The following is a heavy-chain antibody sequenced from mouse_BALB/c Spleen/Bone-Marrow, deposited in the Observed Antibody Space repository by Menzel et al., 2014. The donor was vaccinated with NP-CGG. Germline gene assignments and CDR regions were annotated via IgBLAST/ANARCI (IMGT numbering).Heavy chain of an antibody. V-gene: IGHV2-9*02. D-gene: IGHD1-1*01. CDR1: GFSLTSYG. Sequence: QVQLQQSGPGLVAPSQSLSITCTVSGFSLTSYGLHWVRQPPGKGLEWLGVIWAGGSTNYNSALMSRLNISKDNSKSXVFLKMNSLQTDDTAMYYCARDYYGSLYAMDYWGQGTSVTVSS. CDR3: ARDYYGSLYAMDY. CDR2: IWAGGST. J-gene: IGHJ4*01.